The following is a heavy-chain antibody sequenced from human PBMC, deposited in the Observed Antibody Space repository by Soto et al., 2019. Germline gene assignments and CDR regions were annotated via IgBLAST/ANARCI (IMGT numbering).Heavy chain of an antibody. Sequence: GGSLRLSCAASGFTFSSYGMHWVRQAPGKGLEWVAVIWYDGSNKYYADSVKGRFTISRDNSKNTLYLQMNSLRAEDTAVYYCARDEGLKYYYYGMDVWGQGTTVTVSS. CDR1: GFTFSSYG. CDR3: ARDEGLKYYYYGMDV. CDR2: IWYDGSNK. V-gene: IGHV3-33*01. J-gene: IGHJ6*02.